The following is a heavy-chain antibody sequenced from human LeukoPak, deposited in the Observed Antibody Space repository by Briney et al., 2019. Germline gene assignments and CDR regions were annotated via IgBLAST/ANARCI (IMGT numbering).Heavy chain of an antibody. J-gene: IGHJ4*02. V-gene: IGHV3-30-3*01. CDR2: ISYDGSSK. Sequence: GGSLRLSCAASGFTFSSYAMHWVRQAPGKGLEWVAVISYDGSSKYYADSVKGRFTISRDNSKNTLYLQMNSLRAEDTAVYYCTAGIDYWGQGTLVTVSS. CDR1: GFTFSSYA. D-gene: IGHD6-13*01. CDR3: TAGIDY.